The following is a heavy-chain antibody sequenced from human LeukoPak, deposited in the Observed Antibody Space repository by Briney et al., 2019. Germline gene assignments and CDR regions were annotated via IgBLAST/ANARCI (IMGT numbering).Heavy chain of an antibody. V-gene: IGHV3-30*18. CDR1: GFTFSSYG. J-gene: IGHJ6*02. CDR3: AKSQYYYESSGLLYYYYYYGMDV. CDR2: ISYDGSNK. D-gene: IGHD3-22*01. Sequence: GGALRLSCAASGFTFSSYGMQWVRQAAARGREAVAVISYDGSNKYYADSVKGRFTISRDNFKKTLYLQMNILRVEDTAVYYCAKSQYYYESSGLLYYYYYYGMDVWGQGTTVTVSS.